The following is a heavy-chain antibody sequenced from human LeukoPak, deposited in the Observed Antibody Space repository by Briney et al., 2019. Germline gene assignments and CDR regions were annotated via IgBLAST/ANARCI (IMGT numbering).Heavy chain of an antibody. V-gene: IGHV1-2*02. J-gene: IGHJ4*02. Sequence: ASVKVSCKASGYTFTDYYMHWARQAPGQGLEWMGWINPNSGYTNYAQKFQGRVTVTRDTSISTAYMELSRLRSDDTAVYYCARDLGRGSYQAFDYWGQGTLVTVSS. D-gene: IGHD1-26*01. CDR2: INPNSGYT. CDR3: ARDLGRGSYQAFDY. CDR1: GYTFTDYY.